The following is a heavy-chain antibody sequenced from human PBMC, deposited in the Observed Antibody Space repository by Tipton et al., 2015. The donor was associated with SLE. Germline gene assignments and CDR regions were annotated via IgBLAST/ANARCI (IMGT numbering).Heavy chain of an antibody. D-gene: IGHD2-8*01. CDR1: GGSISSYY. Sequence: TLSLTCIVSGGSISSYYWSWIRQPPGKGLEWIGYIYYSGSTNYNPSLKSRVTMSVDTAKNQFSLKLTSVTAADTAVYYCARGMLTWRGAIVGVDVWGQGTTVNVSS. V-gene: IGHV4-59*08. J-gene: IGHJ6*02. CDR3: ARGMLTWRGAIVGVDV. CDR2: IYYSGST.